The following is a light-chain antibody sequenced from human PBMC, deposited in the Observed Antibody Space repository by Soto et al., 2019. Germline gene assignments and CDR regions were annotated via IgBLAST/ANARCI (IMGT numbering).Light chain of an antibody. CDR1: SSDVGGYNY. V-gene: IGLV2-8*01. CDR3: SSYAGSNNPWV. J-gene: IGLJ3*02. CDR2: EVS. Sequence: QSALTQPPSASGSPGQSVTISCTGTSSDVGGYNYVSWYQQHPGKAPKLMIYEVSKRPSGVPDRFSGSKSGNTASLTVSGIQAEDEADYYCSSYAGSNNPWVFGGGTKVTVL.